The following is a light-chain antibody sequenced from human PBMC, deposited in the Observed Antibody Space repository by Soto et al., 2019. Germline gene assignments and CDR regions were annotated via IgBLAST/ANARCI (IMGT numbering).Light chain of an antibody. J-gene: IGLJ2*01. V-gene: IGLV2-14*01. CDR3: SSYTSSSPPHVV. Sequence: QSALTQPASVSGSPGQSITISCTGTSSDVGGYNYVSWYQQHPGKAPKLMIYDVSNRPSGVSNRFSGSKSGNTASLTISGLQAEDEDDYYCSSYTSSSPPHVVFGGGTKLTV. CDR2: DVS. CDR1: SSDVGGYNY.